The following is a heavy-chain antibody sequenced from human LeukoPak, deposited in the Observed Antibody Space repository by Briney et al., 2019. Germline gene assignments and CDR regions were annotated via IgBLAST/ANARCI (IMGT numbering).Heavy chain of an antibody. J-gene: IGHJ4*02. Sequence: PGGSLRLSCAASGFTFSSYGMHWVRQAPGKGLEWVSSISSSSSYIYYADSVKGRFTISRDNAKNSLYLQMNSLRAEDTAVYYCAREQNDYGDYWGQGTLVTVSS. CDR2: ISSSSSYI. V-gene: IGHV3-21*01. CDR1: GFTFSSYG. CDR3: AREQNDYGDY.